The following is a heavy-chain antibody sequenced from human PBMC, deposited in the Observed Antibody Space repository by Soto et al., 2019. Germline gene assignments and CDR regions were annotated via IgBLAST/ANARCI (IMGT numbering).Heavy chain of an antibody. CDR1: GYTFTSYA. CDR3: ARSRSYDILTGSYYYYGMDV. J-gene: IGHJ6*02. Sequence: ASGKVCCKASGYTFTSYAMHWVLQAPGQRLEWMGWINAGNGNTKYSQKFQGRVTITRDTSASTAYMELSSLRSEDTAVYYCARSRSYDILTGSYYYYGMDVWGQGTTVTVSS. V-gene: IGHV1-3*01. D-gene: IGHD3-9*01. CDR2: INAGNGNT.